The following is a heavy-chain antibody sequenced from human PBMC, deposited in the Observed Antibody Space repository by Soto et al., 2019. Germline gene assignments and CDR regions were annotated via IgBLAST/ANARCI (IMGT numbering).Heavy chain of an antibody. CDR1: GFTFSSYA. Sequence: QVPLVESGGGVVQPGRSLRLSCAASGFTFSSYAMHWVRQAPGKGLEWVAVISYDGSNKYYADSVKGRFTISRDNSKNTLYLQMNSLRAEDTAVYYCARDQEAGGAIDYWGQGTLVTVSS. D-gene: IGHD3-10*01. CDR3: ARDQEAGGAIDY. CDR2: ISYDGSNK. J-gene: IGHJ4*02. V-gene: IGHV3-30-3*01.